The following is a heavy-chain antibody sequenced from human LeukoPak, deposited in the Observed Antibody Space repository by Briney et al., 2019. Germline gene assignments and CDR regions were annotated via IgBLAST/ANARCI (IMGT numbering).Heavy chain of an antibody. CDR3: ARSSSIAAAQIDAFDI. V-gene: IGHV4-38-2*02. Sequence: SETLSLTCIVSGYSIISDYFWGWVRQPPGKGPEWIGSIFHSGSTYYNPSLKSRVTISVDTSKNQFSLKLSSVTAADTAVYYCARSSSIAAAQIDAFDIWGQGTMVTVSS. CDR1: GYSIISDYF. CDR2: IFHSGST. J-gene: IGHJ3*02. D-gene: IGHD6-13*01.